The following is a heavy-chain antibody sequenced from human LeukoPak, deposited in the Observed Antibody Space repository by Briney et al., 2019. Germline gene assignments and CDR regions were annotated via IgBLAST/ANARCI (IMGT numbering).Heavy chain of an antibody. J-gene: IGHJ4*02. V-gene: IGHV4-39*01. CDR3: ASPRGFSYGYFDY. Sequence: SETLSLTCTVSGGSISSSSADWGWLRQPPGKGLEWIGSIYYRKNTYYNPSLKSRVTISADTSKNQFSLTLGSVSATDTAVYYCASPRGFSYGYFDYWGQGTLVTVSS. CDR2: IYYRKNT. CDR1: GGSISSSSAD. D-gene: IGHD5-18*01.